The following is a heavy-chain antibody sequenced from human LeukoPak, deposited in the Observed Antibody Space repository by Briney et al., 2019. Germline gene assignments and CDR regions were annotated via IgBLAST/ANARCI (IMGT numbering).Heavy chain of an antibody. J-gene: IGHJ4*02. CDR1: GFTFSNYN. CDR3: ARNGDYGSWYFDY. Sequence: QSGGSLRLSCAASGFTFSNYNINWVRQAPGKGLQWVSYISSSSSTIYYADSAKGRFTISRDNAKNSLYLQMNSLRAEDTAVYYCARNGDYGSWYFDYWGQGTLVTVSS. CDR2: ISSSSSTI. V-gene: IGHV3-48*04. D-gene: IGHD4-17*01.